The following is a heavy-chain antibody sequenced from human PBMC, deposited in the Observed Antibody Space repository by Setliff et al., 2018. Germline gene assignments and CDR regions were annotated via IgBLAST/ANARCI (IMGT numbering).Heavy chain of an antibody. CDR2: INPSSGRT. D-gene: IGHD5-18*01. J-gene: IGHJ4*02. CDR3: ARTTTPSWIQLWFDY. V-gene: IGHV1-46*01. CDR1: GYTFTSHY. Sequence: ASVKVSCKASGYTFTSHYMHWVRQAPGLGLEWMGTINPSSGRTSYAQKFQGRVTMTRDTSTSTAYMELSSLRSEDTAVYYCARTTTPSWIQLWFDYWGQGTLVTVSS.